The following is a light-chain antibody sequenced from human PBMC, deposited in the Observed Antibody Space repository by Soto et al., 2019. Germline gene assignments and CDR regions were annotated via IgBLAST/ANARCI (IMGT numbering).Light chain of an antibody. CDR1: QSISSDY. J-gene: IGKJ3*01. Sequence: EILMTQSPSTLSVSPGERATLSCRASQSISSDYLVWYQQKPGQAPRLLIYGASSRATGIPDRLSGSGSGTDFTLTINRLEPEDFAVYYCQHYGNSPHSVTFGPGTKVDIK. V-gene: IGKV3-20*01. CDR3: QHYGNSPHSVT. CDR2: GAS.